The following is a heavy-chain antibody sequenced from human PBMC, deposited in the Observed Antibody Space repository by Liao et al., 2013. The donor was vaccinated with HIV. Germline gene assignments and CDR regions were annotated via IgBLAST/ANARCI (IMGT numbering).Heavy chain of an antibody. CDR3: ARDMMPGVFDY. CDR1: GGPISSYY. V-gene: IGHV4-4*07. Sequence: QVQLQESGPGLVKPSETLSLTCTVSGGPISSYYWSWIRQPAGKGLEWIGRIYISENTNYNPSLKSRVTMSVDTSKNQFSLKLTSVTAADTAMYYCARDMMPGVFDYWGQGTLVTVSS. J-gene: IGHJ4*02. CDR2: IYISENT. D-gene: IGHD3-16*01.